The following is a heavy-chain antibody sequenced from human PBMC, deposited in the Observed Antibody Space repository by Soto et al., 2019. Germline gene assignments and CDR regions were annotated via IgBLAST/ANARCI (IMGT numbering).Heavy chain of an antibody. J-gene: IGHJ6*02. Sequence: GGSLRLSCAASGFTFSSYAMSWVRQAPGKGLEWVSAISGSGGSTYYADSVKGRFTISRDNSKNTLYLQMNSLRAEDTAVYYCAKEYSYGSTFSYYYYYGMDVWGQGTTVTVSS. CDR2: ISGSGGST. CDR3: AKEYSYGSTFSYYYYYGMDV. V-gene: IGHV3-23*01. CDR1: GFTFSSYA. D-gene: IGHD5-18*01.